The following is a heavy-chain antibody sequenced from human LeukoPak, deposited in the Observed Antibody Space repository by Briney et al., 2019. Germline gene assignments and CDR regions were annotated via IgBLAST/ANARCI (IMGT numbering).Heavy chain of an antibody. CDR2: ISTSSSYI. J-gene: IGHJ1*01. CDR1: GFTFGSYN. D-gene: IGHD3-22*01. CDR3: PRDGGDYYDSSGYPFHH. V-gene: IGHV3-21*01. Sequence: PGGSLRLSCAASGFTFGSYNMNWVRQAPGKGLEWVSSISTSSSYIYYADSVKGRFTISRDNAKKSLYLQMNSLRAGDTAVYYCPRDGGDYYDSSGYPFHHWGQGTLVTVSS.